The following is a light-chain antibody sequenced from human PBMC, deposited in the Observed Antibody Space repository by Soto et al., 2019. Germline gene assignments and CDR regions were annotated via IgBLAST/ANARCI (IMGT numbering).Light chain of an antibody. Sequence: EIVLTQSPGTLSLSPGERATLSCRASQSVSDNYLAWYQHKPGQAPRLLIYGASSRATGIPDRFSGSGSWTDFSLTISSLQPEDFAVYYCQQYGNSWTFGQGTKVEVK. V-gene: IGKV3-20*01. J-gene: IGKJ1*01. CDR2: GAS. CDR3: QQYGNSWT. CDR1: QSVSDNY.